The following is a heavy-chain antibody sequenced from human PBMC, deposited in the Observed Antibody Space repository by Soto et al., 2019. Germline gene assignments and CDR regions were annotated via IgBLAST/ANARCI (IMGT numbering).Heavy chain of an antibody. CDR3: VTWAGSVWDTGLY. CDR2: MSPNSGNT. Sequence: QVQLVQSGAEVKKPGASVKVSCKASGYTFTNYDMNWVRQATGQGLEWMGWMSPNSGNTGYAQKFQGRVTMTRDTSIMTAYMELSSLRSDDTAVYYCVTWAGSVWDTGLYWGQGTLVTVSS. CDR1: GYTFTNYD. D-gene: IGHD1-26*01. J-gene: IGHJ4*02. V-gene: IGHV1-8*01.